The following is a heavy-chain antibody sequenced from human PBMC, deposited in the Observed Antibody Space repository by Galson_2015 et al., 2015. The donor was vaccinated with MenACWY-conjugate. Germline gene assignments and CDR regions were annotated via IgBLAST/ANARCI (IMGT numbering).Heavy chain of an antibody. CDR2: IIPIFGTA. CDR1: GGTFSSYA. J-gene: IGHJ4*02. CDR3: AETARLFYGDYDIDHDY. V-gene: IGHV1-69*06. D-gene: IGHD4-17*01. Sequence: QSGAEVKKPGASVKVSCKASGGTFSSYAISWVRQAPGQGLEWMGGIIPIFGTANYAQKFQGRVTITADKSTSTAYMELSSLRSEDTAVYYCAETARLFYGDYDIDHDYWGQGTLVTVSS.